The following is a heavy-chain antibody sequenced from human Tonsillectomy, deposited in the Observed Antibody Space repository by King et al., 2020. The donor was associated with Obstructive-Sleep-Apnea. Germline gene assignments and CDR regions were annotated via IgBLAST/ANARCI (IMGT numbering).Heavy chain of an antibody. V-gene: IGHV4-4*02. Sequence: QLQESGPGLVKPSGTLSLTCAVSGGSISSSNWWNWVRQPPGKGLEWIGESGHSGSTNYNPSLKSRVTISVEKSQNQFSQLSLKLSSVTAADTAVYYCATRTHLWPYYFDYWGQGTLVTVSS. J-gene: IGHJ4*02. CDR1: GGSISSSNW. CDR2: SGHSGST. CDR3: ATRTHLWPYYFDY. D-gene: IGHD5-18*01.